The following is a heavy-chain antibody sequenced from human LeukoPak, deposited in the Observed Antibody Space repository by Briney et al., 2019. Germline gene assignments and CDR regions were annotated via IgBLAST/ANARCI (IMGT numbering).Heavy chain of an antibody. V-gene: IGHV4-59*12. CDR1: GGSISSYY. J-gene: IGHJ3*02. Sequence: SETLSLTCTVSGGSISSYYWSWIRQPPGKGLEYIGYIYYSGSTNYNPSLKSRVTISVDTSKNQFSLKLSSATAADTAVYYCARFSPWELIGAFDIWGQGTMVTVSS. D-gene: IGHD1-26*01. CDR3: ARFSPWELIGAFDI. CDR2: IYYSGST.